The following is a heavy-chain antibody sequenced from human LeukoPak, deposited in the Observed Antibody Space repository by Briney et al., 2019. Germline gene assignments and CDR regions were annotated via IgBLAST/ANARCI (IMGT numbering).Heavy chain of an antibody. V-gene: IGHV1-69*05. Sequence: ASVKVSCKASGGTFSSYAISWVRQAPGQGLEWMGGIIPIFGTANYAQKFQGRVTITRNTSISTAYMELSSLRSEDTAVYYCARGHYDFWSGYYYYYYMDVWGKGTTVTVSS. CDR2: IIPIFGTA. CDR1: GGTFSSYA. D-gene: IGHD3-3*01. J-gene: IGHJ6*03. CDR3: ARGHYDFWSGYYYYYYMDV.